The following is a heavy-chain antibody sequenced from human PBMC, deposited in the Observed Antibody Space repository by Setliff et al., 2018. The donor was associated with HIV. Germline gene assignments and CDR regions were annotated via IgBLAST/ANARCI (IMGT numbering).Heavy chain of an antibody. CDR1: GYSISSGYY. Sequence: PSETLSLTCAVSGYSISSGYYWGWIRQSPGKGLEWIGSIFHSASTNYNPSLRRRLTISIDTSNNQFSLRLTSVTAADAAVYYCARRGAYGYDYVDYWGPGTLLTVSS. D-gene: IGHD5-12*01. J-gene: IGHJ4*02. CDR2: IFHSAST. V-gene: IGHV4-38-2*01. CDR3: ARRGAYGYDYVDY.